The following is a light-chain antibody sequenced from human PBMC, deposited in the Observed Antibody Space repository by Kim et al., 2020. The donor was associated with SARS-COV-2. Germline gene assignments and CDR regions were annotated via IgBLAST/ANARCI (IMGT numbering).Light chain of an antibody. CDR3: SSYAGSNRV. CDR1: SSYVGGYNY. Sequence: QSALTQPPSASGSPGQSVTISCTGTSSYVGGYNYVSWYQQHPGKAPKLMIYEVSKRPSGVPDRFSGSKSGNTASLTVSGLQAEDEADYYCSSYAGSNRVFGGGTQLTVL. J-gene: IGLJ2*01. CDR2: EVS. V-gene: IGLV2-8*01.